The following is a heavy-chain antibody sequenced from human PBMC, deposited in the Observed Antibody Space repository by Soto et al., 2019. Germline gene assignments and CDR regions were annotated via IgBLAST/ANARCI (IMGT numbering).Heavy chain of an antibody. Sequence: QVQLVESGGGVVQPGRSLRLSCAASGFTFSSYAMHWVRQAPGKGLEWVAVISYDGSNKYYADSVKGRFTISRDNSKNTLYLQMNSRRAEDTAVYYCARVHCGGDCYTFDYWGQGTLVTVSS. CDR1: GFTFSSYA. D-gene: IGHD2-21*02. V-gene: IGHV3-30-3*01. CDR3: ARVHCGGDCYTFDY. CDR2: ISYDGSNK. J-gene: IGHJ4*02.